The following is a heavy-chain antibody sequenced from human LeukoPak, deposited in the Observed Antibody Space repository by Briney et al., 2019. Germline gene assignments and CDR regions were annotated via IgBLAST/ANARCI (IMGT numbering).Heavy chain of an antibody. Sequence: SETLSLTCTVSGASISSYYWSWIRHPPGKGLEWIGYIYYSGSTNYNPSLKSRVTISVDTSKNQFSLKLSSVTAADTAVYYCARHGGSIDYWGQGTLVTVSS. CDR3: ARHGGSIDY. J-gene: IGHJ4*02. V-gene: IGHV4-59*08. CDR1: GASISSYY. CDR2: IYYSGST. D-gene: IGHD1-26*01.